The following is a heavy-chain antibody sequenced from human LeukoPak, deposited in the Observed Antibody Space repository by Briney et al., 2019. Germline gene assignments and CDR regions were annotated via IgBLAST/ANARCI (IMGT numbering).Heavy chain of an antibody. J-gene: IGHJ6*02. CDR1: GFTFSSYA. CDR2: ISGSGGST. CDR3: AKDRWYYYDSSGYYGDYGMDV. D-gene: IGHD3-22*01. V-gene: IGHV3-23*01. Sequence: PGGSLRLSCAASGFTFSSYAMSWVRQAPGKGLEWVSAISGSGGSTYYADSVKGRFTISRDNSKNTLYLKMNSLRAEDTAVYYCAKDRWYYYDSSGYYGDYGMDVWGQGTTVTVAS.